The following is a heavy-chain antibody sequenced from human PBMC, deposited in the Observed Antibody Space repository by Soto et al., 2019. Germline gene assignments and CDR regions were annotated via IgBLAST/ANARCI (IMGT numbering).Heavy chain of an antibody. CDR1: GFSFSAYA. CDR2: LVGSGADK. CDR3: AKDLIAGNGVWEAFDM. V-gene: IGHV3-23*01. Sequence: GGSLRLSYAASGFSFSAYAMNWVRQAPGKGLQWVSGLVGSGADKNYADSVRGRFTVSRDNSKNTLYLQMNSLRDEDTAVYYCAKDLIAGNGVWEAFDMWGRGTKVTVSS. D-gene: IGHD2-8*01. J-gene: IGHJ3*02.